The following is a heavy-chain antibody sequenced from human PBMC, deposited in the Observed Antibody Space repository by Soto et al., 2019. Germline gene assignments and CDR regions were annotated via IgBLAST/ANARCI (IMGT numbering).Heavy chain of an antibody. V-gene: IGHV1-18*01. J-gene: IGHJ4*02. CDR1: GYSFTSFG. CDR3: VRDDDFLTCYYYY. D-gene: IGHD3-9*01. Sequence: QAQLVQSGPEVKKPGASVKVSCKTSGYSFTSFGVSWVRQAPGQRLEWMGWLSPNNGNTNYAQKFQGRISMATDTYTSTAYMELRSLRYGDTAIYYCVRDDDFLTCYYYYWGQGTLVTVSS. CDR2: LSPNNGNT.